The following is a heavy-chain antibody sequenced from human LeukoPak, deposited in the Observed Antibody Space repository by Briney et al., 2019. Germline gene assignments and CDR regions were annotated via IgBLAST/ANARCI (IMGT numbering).Heavy chain of an antibody. CDR1: GFTFSSYA. CDR3: AKGYAWADI. Sequence: PGGSLRLSCAASGFTFSSYAMNWVRQAPGKGLEWVSGISNSGGSSYHADSVKGRFTISRDNSKNTLYLQMNSLRAEDTAVYYCAKGYAWADIWGQGTVVTVSS. CDR2: ISNSGGSS. J-gene: IGHJ3*02. V-gene: IGHV3-23*01. D-gene: IGHD1-1*01.